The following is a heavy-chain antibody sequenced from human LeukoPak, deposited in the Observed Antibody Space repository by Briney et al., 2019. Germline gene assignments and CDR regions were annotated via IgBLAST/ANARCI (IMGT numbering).Heavy chain of an antibody. J-gene: IGHJ3*02. V-gene: IGHV1-18*01. CDR1: GYTFTSYG. D-gene: IGHD3-10*01. Sequence: GASVKVSCKASGYTFTSYGISWVRQAPGQGLEWMGWISAYNGNTNYAQKLQGRVTMTTDTSTSTAYMELRSLRVDDTALYHCARDSGIWFGTRDAFDIWGQGTMVTVST. CDR2: ISAYNGNT. CDR3: ARDSGIWFGTRDAFDI.